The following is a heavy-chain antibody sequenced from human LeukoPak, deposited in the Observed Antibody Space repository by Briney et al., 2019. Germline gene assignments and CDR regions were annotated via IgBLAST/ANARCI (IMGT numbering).Heavy chain of an antibody. V-gene: IGHV6-1*01. J-gene: IGHJ6*03. CDR1: GDSVFNNSAA. CDR3: ARAAFDYYYYMDV. Sequence: SQTLSLTCAISGDSVFNNSAAWNWIRQSPSRGLEWLGRTYYRSKWCYDYAVSVKSRITIKPDTSKNQFSLQLNSVTPEDTAVYYCARAAFDYYYYMDVWGKGTTVAVSS. CDR2: TYYRSKWCY.